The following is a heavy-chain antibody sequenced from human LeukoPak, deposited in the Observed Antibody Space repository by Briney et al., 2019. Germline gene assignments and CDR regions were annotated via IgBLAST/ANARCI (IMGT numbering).Heavy chain of an antibody. Sequence: ASVKVSCKASGGTFSRYAISWVRQAPGQGLEWMGGIIPIFGTANYAQKFQGRVTRTTHTPTSTAYMELRSLRSDDTAVYYCARGWDSTRFDPWGQGTLVTVSS. CDR3: ARGWDSTRFDP. J-gene: IGHJ5*02. CDR2: IIPIFGTA. V-gene: IGHV1-69*05. D-gene: IGHD1-26*01. CDR1: GGTFSRYA.